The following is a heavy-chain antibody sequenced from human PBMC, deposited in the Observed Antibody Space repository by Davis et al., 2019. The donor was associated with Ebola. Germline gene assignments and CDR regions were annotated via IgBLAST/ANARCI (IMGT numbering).Heavy chain of an antibody. D-gene: IGHD4-17*01. Sequence: SETLSLTCTVSGCSISSSSYYWGWIRQPPGKGLEWIGSIYYSGSTYYNPSLKSRVTISVDTSKNQFSLKLSSVTAADTAVYYCASLDYGDFDYWGQGTLVTVSS. V-gene: IGHV4-39*01. CDR3: ASLDYGDFDY. CDR2: IYYSGST. CDR1: GCSISSSSYY. J-gene: IGHJ4*02.